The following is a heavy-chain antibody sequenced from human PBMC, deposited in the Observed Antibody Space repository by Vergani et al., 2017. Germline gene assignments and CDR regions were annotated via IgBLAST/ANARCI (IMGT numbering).Heavy chain of an antibody. J-gene: IGHJ4*02. CDR1: GFTFSSYA. Sequence: EVQLLESGGGLVQPGGSLRLSCGASGFTFSSYAMTWVRQAPGKGLEWVSAISGSGGNTFYTDSVKGRFTISRDNSKDTLYLQMNSLRVEDTAIYYCVREETFYDSVSDYLAGYFDHWGQGALVTVSS. D-gene: IGHD3-3*01. V-gene: IGHV3-23*01. CDR3: VREETFYDSVSDYLAGYFDH. CDR2: ISGSGGNT.